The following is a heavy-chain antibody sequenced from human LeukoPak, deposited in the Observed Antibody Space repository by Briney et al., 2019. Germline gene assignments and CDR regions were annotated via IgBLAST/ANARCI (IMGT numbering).Heavy chain of an antibody. CDR1: GFAFSGYT. V-gene: IGHV3-21*01. CDR3: ARTGGYCSGGSCYPNWFDP. D-gene: IGHD2-15*01. Sequence: GGSLRLSCVASGFAFSGYTMSWVRQAPGKGPEWVSSIGSDGDYIHYADSVEGRFTISRDNAKNSLYLQMNSLRAEDTAVYYCARTGGYCSGGSCYPNWFDPWGQGTLVTVSS. J-gene: IGHJ5*02. CDR2: IGSDGDYI.